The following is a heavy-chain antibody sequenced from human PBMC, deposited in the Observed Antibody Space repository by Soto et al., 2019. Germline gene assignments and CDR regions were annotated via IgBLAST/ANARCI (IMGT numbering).Heavy chain of an antibody. J-gene: IGHJ4*02. Sequence: GGSLRLSCTASGLTFSSYAMSWFRQAPGKGLEWVSAISGSGGSTYYADSVKGRFTISRDNSKNTLYLQMNSLRAEDTAVYYCAKVAVVVVAATAHWGQGTLVTVSS. V-gene: IGHV3-23*01. CDR3: AKVAVVVVAATAH. CDR1: GLTFSSYA. CDR2: ISGSGGST. D-gene: IGHD2-15*01.